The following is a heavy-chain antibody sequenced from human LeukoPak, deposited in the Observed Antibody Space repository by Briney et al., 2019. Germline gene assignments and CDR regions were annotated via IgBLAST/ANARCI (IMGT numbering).Heavy chain of an antibody. V-gene: IGHV5-51*01. CDR3: ARLHYYDSSAYYLYYFDY. Sequence: PGESLKISCQGSGYRFTSFWIAWVRQMPGKGLEWMGIIYPDVSDIRYSPSFQGQVTISADKSISAAYLQWSSLKASDTAMYYCARLHYYDSSAYYLYYFDYWGQGTLVTVSS. CDR2: IYPDVSDI. D-gene: IGHD3-22*01. J-gene: IGHJ4*02. CDR1: GYRFTSFW.